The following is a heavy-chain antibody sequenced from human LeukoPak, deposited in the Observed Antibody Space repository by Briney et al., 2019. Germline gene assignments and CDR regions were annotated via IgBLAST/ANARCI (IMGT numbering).Heavy chain of an antibody. D-gene: IGHD1-26*01. CDR2: IIPMVDIA. J-gene: IGHJ6*02. Sequence: SVKVSSKASRGTFSSYTITWVRQAPGQRLEWMGRIIPMVDIANHAQNFQARVTITEDKSTSTADMQLTSLQSEDTAVYYCARARSIVGATGALYNGMDVWGQGTTVTVSS. V-gene: IGHV1-69*02. CDR1: RGTFSSYT. CDR3: ARARSIVGATGALYNGMDV.